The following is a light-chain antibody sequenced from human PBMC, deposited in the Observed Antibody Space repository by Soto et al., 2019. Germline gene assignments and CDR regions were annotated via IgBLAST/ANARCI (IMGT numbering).Light chain of an antibody. V-gene: IGLV4-60*02. CDR3: EIWDSNTRVV. CDR1: SGHSSYI. CDR2: LEGSGSY. J-gene: IGLJ2*01. Sequence: QLVLTQSSSASASLGSSVKLTCTLSSGHSSYIIAWHQQQPGKAPRYLMKLEGSGSYNKGSGVPDRFSGSSSGADRYLTISNLQFEDEADYYCEIWDSNTRVVFGGGTKLTVL.